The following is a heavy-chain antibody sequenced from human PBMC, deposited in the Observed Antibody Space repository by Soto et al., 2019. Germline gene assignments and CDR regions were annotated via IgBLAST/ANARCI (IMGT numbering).Heavy chain of an antibody. D-gene: IGHD3-10*01. Sequence: QVRLVESGGGVVQPGGSLRLSCVASGFTFSDFGMHWMRQGPGKGLEWLAVISEAAETDFHADSVKGRFTVSRDNFKETLYLQMNSLTTDDSGVYFCAKAPFRRPYYFSGMDVWGQGTTVIVSS. CDR3: AKAPFRRPYYFSGMDV. J-gene: IGHJ6*02. V-gene: IGHV3-30*18. CDR1: GFTFSDFG. CDR2: ISEAAETD.